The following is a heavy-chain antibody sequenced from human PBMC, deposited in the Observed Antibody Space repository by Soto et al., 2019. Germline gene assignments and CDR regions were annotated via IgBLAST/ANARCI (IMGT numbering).Heavy chain of an antibody. J-gene: IGHJ4*02. V-gene: IGHV3-30*18. CDR2: ISYDGSNK. Sequence: QVQLVESGGGVVQPGRSLRLSCAASGFTFSSYGMHWVRQAPGKGLEWVAVISYDGSNKYYADSVKGRFTISRDNSKNTRFLQMNSLRGEETAVYFSAKDFSGGGFDYWGQGTLVTVSS. CDR3: AKDFSGGGFDY. CDR1: GFTFSSYG. D-gene: IGHD3-10*01.